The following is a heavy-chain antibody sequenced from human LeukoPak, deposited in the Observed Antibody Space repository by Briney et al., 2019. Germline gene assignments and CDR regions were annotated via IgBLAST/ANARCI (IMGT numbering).Heavy chain of an antibody. CDR1: GFTFSSYG. CDR2: ISSSSSTI. J-gene: IGHJ4*02. Sequence: PGGSLRLSCAASGFTFSSYGMTWVRQAPGKGLEGVSYISSSSSTIYYADSVKGRFTISRDNAKNSLYLQMNSLRAEDTAVYYCARDRGLLWFGEFGDYWGQGTLVTVSS. V-gene: IGHV3-48*04. CDR3: ARDRGLLWFGEFGDY. D-gene: IGHD3-10*01.